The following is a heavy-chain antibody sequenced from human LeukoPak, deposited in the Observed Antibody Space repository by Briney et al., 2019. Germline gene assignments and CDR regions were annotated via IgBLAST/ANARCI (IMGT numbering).Heavy chain of an antibody. CDR2: INHSGST. J-gene: IGHJ6*03. CDR1: GGPISNSNSY. Sequence: SETLSLTCSVSGGPISNSNSYWAWIRQPPGKGLEWIGEINHSGSTSYSPSLKSRVTISVDTSTNQFSLRLTSVTAADTAVYYCARFRGAGYSSSWYSPRGYYYMDVWGKGTTVTVSS. V-gene: IGHV4-39*07. CDR3: ARFRGAGYSSSWYSPRGYYYMDV. D-gene: IGHD6-13*01.